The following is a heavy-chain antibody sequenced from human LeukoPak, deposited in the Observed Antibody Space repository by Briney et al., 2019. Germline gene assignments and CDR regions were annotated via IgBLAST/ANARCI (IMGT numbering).Heavy chain of an antibody. CDR1: GFTFSNYN. D-gene: IGHD5-18*01. Sequence: PGGSLRLSCAASGFTFSNYNMNWVRQAPGKGLEWVANIKQDGSEKYYVDSVKGRFTISRDNAKNSLYLQMNSLRAEDTAVYYCARDRGYSYGFDYWGQGTLVTVSS. V-gene: IGHV3-7*03. CDR2: IKQDGSEK. J-gene: IGHJ4*02. CDR3: ARDRGYSYGFDY.